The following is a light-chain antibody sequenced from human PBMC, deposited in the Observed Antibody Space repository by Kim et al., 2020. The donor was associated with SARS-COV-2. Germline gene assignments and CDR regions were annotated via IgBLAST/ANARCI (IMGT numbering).Light chain of an antibody. J-gene: IGKJ2*01. CDR1: QSVSNN. V-gene: IGKV3-15*01. CDR2: GAS. CDR3: QHYNNWPRGYT. Sequence: EVVLTQSPDSLSVSPGQRATLSCRASQSVSNNLAWFQQKPGQAPRLLFYGASTRAPGIPARFSGSGSGTEFTLTIISLQSEDFAVYYCQHYNNWPRGYTFGQETKLEI.